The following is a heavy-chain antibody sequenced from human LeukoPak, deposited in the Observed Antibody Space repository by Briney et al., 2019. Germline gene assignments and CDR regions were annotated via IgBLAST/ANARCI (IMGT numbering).Heavy chain of an antibody. D-gene: IGHD4-17*01. Sequence: ASVKVSCKASVYTFTNYAISWVRQAPGQGLEWMGWISISNGNTNYAQKVQGRVTMTTDTSTNTAYMELRSLTSDDTAVYYCARRSMTSALSHFDYWGQGTLVTVSS. CDR3: ARRSMTSALSHFDY. CDR1: VYTFTNYA. CDR2: ISISNGNT. J-gene: IGHJ4*02. V-gene: IGHV1-18*01.